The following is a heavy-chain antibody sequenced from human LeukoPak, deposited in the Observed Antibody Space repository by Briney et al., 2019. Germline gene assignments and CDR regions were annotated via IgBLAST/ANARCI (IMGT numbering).Heavy chain of an antibody. D-gene: IGHD5-12*01. CDR3: ARVSGYDWESFHDY. CDR2: IYCSGRA. CDR1: GGSISSYY. J-gene: IGHJ4*02. Sequence: SETLSVTCTVSGGSISSYYWSWIRQPPGKGLEWIGYIYCSGRANYNPSLKSRVTISVDTSKNQFSLRLSSVTAADTAVYYCARVSGYDWESFHDYWGQGILVTVSS. V-gene: IGHV4-59*01.